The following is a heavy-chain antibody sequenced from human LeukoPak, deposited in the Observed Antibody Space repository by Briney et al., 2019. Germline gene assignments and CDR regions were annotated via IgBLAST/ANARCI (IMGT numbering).Heavy chain of an antibody. J-gene: IGHJ5*02. CDR2: IYYSGST. CDR3: ARASPGIAVAGTVGWSDP. Sequence: PSETLSLTCTVSGGSISSYYWSWIRQPPGKGLEWIGYIYYSGSTNYNPSLKSRVTISVDTSKNQFSLKLSSVTAADTAVYYCARASPGIAVAGTVGWSDPWGQGTLVAVSS. V-gene: IGHV4-59*01. CDR1: GGSISSYY. D-gene: IGHD6-19*01.